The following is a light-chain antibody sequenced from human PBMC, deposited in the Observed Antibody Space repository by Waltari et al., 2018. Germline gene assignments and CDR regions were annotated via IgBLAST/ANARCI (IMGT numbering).Light chain of an antibody. J-gene: IGLJ3*02. CDR3: CSFAGTYTWV. CDR1: TSDVGCYNY. V-gene: IGLV2-11*01. CDR2: DVT. Sequence: SALTQPRSVSGSPGQSVTISCTGTTSDVGCYNYCSWYQHHPGKAPKLMIFDVTQRPSGVPDRFSGSKSANTASLTISGLQAEDEADYYCCSFAGTYTWVFGGGTKVTVL.